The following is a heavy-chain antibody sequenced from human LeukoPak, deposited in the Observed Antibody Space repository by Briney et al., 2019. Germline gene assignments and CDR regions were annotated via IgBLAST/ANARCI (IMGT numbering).Heavy chain of an antibody. D-gene: IGHD3-3*01. V-gene: IGHV4-59*01. CDR1: GGSISSYY. CDR2: IYYSGST. CDR3: AREGGSGYSDY. J-gene: IGHJ4*02. Sequence: SETLSLTCTVSGGSISSYYWSWIRQPPGKGLEWIGYIYYSGSTNYNPSLKSRVTISVDTSKNQFSLKLSSVTAADTAVYYCAREGGSGYSDYWGQGTLVTVSS.